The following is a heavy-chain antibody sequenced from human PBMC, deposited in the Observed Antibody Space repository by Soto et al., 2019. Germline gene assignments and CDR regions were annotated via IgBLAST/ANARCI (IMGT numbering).Heavy chain of an antibody. D-gene: IGHD2-15*01. J-gene: IGHJ4*02. CDR1: GFSFSVYH. Sequence: HPGGSLRLSCATSGFSFSVYHMNWVRQAPGKGLEWVSYIDSRSSTIFYADSVRGRFTVSRDNAKNSLFLQMDSLRDEDTAVYFCARDSMFGSGRYYFDSWGQGALVTVSS. CDR2: IDSRSSTI. V-gene: IGHV3-48*02. CDR3: ARDSMFGSGRYYFDS.